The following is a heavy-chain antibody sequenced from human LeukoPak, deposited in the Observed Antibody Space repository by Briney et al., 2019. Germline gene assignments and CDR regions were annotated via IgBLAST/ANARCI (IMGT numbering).Heavy chain of an antibody. CDR3: AKESVEMATIYEPNFDY. Sequence: TGGSLRLSCAASGFTFSSYGMHWVRQAPGKGLEWVAVISYDGSNKYYADSVKGRFTISRDNSKNTLYLQMNSLRAEDTAVYYCAKESVEMATIYEPNFDYWGQGTLVTVSS. CDR1: GFTFSSYG. D-gene: IGHD5-24*01. V-gene: IGHV3-30*18. J-gene: IGHJ4*02. CDR2: ISYDGSNK.